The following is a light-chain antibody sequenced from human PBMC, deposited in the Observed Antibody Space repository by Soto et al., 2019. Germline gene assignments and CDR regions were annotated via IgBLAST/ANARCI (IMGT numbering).Light chain of an antibody. CDR1: KLGDKS. J-gene: IGLJ2*01. CDR2: QDR. Sequence: SYELTQPPSVSVSPGQTASITCSGDKLGDKSACWYQQRPGQSPVLVIYQDRKRPSGIPERFSGSNSGNTAPLAISGTQAMEEADYSRQAWDRGPVVFGGGTKPTAL. CDR3: QAWDRGPVV. V-gene: IGLV3-1*01.